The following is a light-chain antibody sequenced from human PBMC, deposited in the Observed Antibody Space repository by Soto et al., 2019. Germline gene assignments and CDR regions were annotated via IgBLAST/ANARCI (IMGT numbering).Light chain of an antibody. J-gene: IGLJ1*01. V-gene: IGLV1-44*01. Sequence: QSVLTQPPSASGTPGQRVTISCSGSSSNIGSNTVNWYQQLPGTAPKLLIYSYNQGPSGVPDRFSGSKSVTSASLAISGLQSEDEADYYCAAWDDSLNGDVFGTGTKVTVL. CDR3: AAWDDSLNGDV. CDR1: SSNIGSNT. CDR2: SYN.